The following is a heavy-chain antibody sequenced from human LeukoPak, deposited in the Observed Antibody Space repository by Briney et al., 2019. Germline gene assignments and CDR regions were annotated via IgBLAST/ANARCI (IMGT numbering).Heavy chain of an antibody. D-gene: IGHD1-26*01. CDR2: IWYDGNNK. J-gene: IGHJ5*02. Sequence: PGGSLRLSCVASGFTFSSYGMHWVRQAPGKGLEWVAVIWYDGNNKYYADSVKGRFTISRDNSKNTLYLQMNSLRAEDTAVYYWAKYTGSCSQYNWLDAWGKGTPVTVSS. CDR1: GFTFSSYG. CDR3: AKYTGSCSQYNWLDA. V-gene: IGHV3-33*06.